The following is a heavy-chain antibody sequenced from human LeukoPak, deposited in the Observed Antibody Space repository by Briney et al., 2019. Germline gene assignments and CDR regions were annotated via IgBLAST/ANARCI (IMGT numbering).Heavy chain of an antibody. CDR2: INHSGST. V-gene: IGHV4-34*01. D-gene: IGHD3-16*02. CDR1: GGSFSGYY. CDR3: AREKYDYVWGSYRPERAFDI. Sequence: PSETLSLTCAVYGGSFSGYYWSWIRQPPGKGLEWIGEINHSGSTNYNPSLKSRVTISVDRSKNQFSLKLSSVTAADTAVYYCAREKYDYVWGSYRPERAFDIWGQGTMVTVSS. J-gene: IGHJ3*02.